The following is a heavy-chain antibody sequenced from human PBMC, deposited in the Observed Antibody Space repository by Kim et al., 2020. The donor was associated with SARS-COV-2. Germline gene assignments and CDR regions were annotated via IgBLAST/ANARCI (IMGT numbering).Heavy chain of an antibody. D-gene: IGHD3-3*01. J-gene: IGHJ4*02. V-gene: IGHV3-23*01. Sequence: SVKGRFTISRDNSKNTLYLQMNSLRAEDTAVYYCAKDGKGWSGYLYYFDYWGQGTLVTVSS. CDR3: AKDGKGWSGYLYYFDY.